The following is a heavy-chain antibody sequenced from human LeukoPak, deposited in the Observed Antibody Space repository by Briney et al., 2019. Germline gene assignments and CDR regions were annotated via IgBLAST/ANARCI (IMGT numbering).Heavy chain of an antibody. CDR2: VYYTGST. CDR1: GGSISSYY. V-gene: IGHV4-59*01. J-gene: IGHJ5*02. CDR3: ARGSLITIFGVVTFDP. Sequence: PSETLSLTCSVSGGSISSYYWSWIRQPPGKGLDWIGYVYYTGSTNYNPSLKSRVTISVDTSKNQFSLKLSSVTAADTAVYYCARGSLITIFGVVTFDPWGQGTLVTVSS. D-gene: IGHD3-3*01.